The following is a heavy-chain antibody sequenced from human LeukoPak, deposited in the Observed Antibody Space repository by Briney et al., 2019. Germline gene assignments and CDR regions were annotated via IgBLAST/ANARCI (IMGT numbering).Heavy chain of an antibody. V-gene: IGHV3-30*04. CDR1: GFKFSSYA. J-gene: IGHJ6*04. CDR3: AELGITMIGGV. CDR2: ISYDGSKK. Sequence: PGRSLRLSCAASGFKFSSYAIHWVRQAPGKGLEWVTIISYDGSKKYYADSVKGRFTISRDNAKNSLYLQMNSLRAEDTAVYYCAELGITMIGGVWGKGTTVTISS. D-gene: IGHD3-10*02.